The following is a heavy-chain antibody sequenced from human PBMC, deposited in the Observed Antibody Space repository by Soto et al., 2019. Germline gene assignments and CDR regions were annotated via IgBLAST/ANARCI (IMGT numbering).Heavy chain of an antibody. CDR3: VRKDTYGLDYFDY. CDR1: GRMFTTYN. D-gene: IGHD5-18*01. CDR2: ISSSSTYI. Sequence: AGSLRLSSNASGRMFTTYNLNLFCRGPWNGLELVSSISSSSTYIYYSDSVRGRFVISRDNAKKSLYLQMNILRAEDTAVYYCVRKDTYGLDYFDYWGQGT. J-gene: IGHJ4*02. V-gene: IGHV3-21*01.